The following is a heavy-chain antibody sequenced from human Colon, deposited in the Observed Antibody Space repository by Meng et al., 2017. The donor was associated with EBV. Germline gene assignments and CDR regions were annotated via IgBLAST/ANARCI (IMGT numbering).Heavy chain of an antibody. Sequence: QVQLVESGAEVKKAGASVNISCKASGYAFTAYAMHWVRQAPGQGLEWMGWINAGNGKTKYSQNFQGRVTIATDTSATTVYMDLSSLRSEDTALYYCARGWSRDGYNTPDYWGQGTLVTVSS. D-gene: IGHD5-24*01. CDR1: GYAFTAYA. CDR2: INAGNGKT. CDR3: ARGWSRDGYNTPDY. V-gene: IGHV1-3*01. J-gene: IGHJ4*02.